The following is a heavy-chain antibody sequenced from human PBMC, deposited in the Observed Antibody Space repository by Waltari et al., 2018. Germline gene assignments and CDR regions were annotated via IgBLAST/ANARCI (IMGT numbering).Heavy chain of an antibody. V-gene: IGHV1-69*13. Sequence: QVQLVQSGAEVKKPGSSVKVSCKASGGTFSSYAISWVRQAPGQGLGWMGGIIPIFGTANYAQKFQGRVTITADESTSTAYMELSSLRAEDTAVYYCARDSLGGYDADYYYYYGMDVWGQGTTVTVSS. D-gene: IGHD5-12*01. CDR2: IIPIFGTA. CDR1: GGTFSSYA. J-gene: IGHJ6*02. CDR3: ARDSLGGYDADYYYYYGMDV.